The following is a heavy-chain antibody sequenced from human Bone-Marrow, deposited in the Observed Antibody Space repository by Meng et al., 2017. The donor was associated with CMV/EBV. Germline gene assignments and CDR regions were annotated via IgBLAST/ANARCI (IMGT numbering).Heavy chain of an antibody. CDR2: IIPIFGTA. D-gene: IGHD3-16*02. J-gene: IGHJ5*02. CDR3: ARGRYSPNWFDP. V-gene: IGHV1-69*12. CDR1: GGTFSSYA. Sequence: QFKRVQAGARVKKPGSSVKASCKASGGTFSSYAISWVRQAPGQGLEWMGGIIPIFGTANYAQKFQGRVTITADESTSTAYMELSSLRSEDTAVYYCARGRYSPNWFDPWGQGTLVTVSS.